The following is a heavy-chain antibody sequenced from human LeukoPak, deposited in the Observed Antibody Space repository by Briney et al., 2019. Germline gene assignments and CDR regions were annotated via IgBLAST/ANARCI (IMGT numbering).Heavy chain of an antibody. Sequence: VASVKVSCKASGGTYAITWVRQAPGQGLEWMGGIIPMFDTTNYAQKFQGRVTITADESTSTAYMELSSLRSEDTAVYYCARGMGRGVIITSEIYFDCWGQGTLVTVSS. J-gene: IGHJ4*02. CDR3: ARGMGRGVIITSEIYFDC. V-gene: IGHV1-69*13. CDR1: GGTYA. CDR2: IIPMFDTT. D-gene: IGHD3-10*01.